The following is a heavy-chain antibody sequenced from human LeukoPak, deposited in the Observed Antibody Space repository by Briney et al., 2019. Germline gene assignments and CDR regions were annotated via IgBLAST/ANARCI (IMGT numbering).Heavy chain of an antibody. CDR2: INPSGGST. CDR1: GDTFTSYF. V-gene: IGHV1-46*01. J-gene: IGHJ4*02. CDR3: ARVGSGWYGFDY. D-gene: IGHD6-19*01. Sequence: ASVKVSCKASGDTFTSYFMHWVRQAPGQGLEWMGIINPSGGSTSYAQKFQGRVTMTRDTSTSTVYMELSSLRSEDTAVYYCARVGSGWYGFDYWGQGTLVTVSS.